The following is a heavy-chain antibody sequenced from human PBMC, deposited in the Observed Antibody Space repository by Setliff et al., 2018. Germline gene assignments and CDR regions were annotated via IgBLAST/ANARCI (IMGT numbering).Heavy chain of an antibody. Sequence: SCKASGYTFINFGISWVRQAPGQGLEWVGWISPYTGNTYYAPRLQDRVTLTADTSTNTAYMELRSLISDDTAVYYCSRLVRFCTRTTCQRLSGDDFWGQGTLVTVSS. D-gene: IGHD2-8*01. CDR1: GYTFINFG. CDR3: SRLVRFCTRTTCQRLSGDDF. J-gene: IGHJ4*02. V-gene: IGHV1-18*01. CDR2: ISPYTGNT.